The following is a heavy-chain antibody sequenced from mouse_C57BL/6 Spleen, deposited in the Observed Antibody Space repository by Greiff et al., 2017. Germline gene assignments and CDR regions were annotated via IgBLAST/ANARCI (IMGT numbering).Heavy chain of an antibody. CDR1: GFTFSDYG. CDR3: ARGIPYYAMDY. CDR2: ISSGSSTI. J-gene: IGHJ4*01. Sequence: EVMLVESGGGLVKPGGSLKLSCAASGFTFSDYGMHWVRQAPEKGLEWVAYISSGSSTIYYADTVKGRFTISRDNAKNTLFLQMTSLRSEDTAMYYCARGIPYYAMDYWGQGTSVTVSS. V-gene: IGHV5-17*01.